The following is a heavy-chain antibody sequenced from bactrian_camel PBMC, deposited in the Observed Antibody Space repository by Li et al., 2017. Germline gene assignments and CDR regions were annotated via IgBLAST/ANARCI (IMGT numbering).Heavy chain of an antibody. CDR3: AEGRGSRGEHCYSLNY. CDR1: VHTFSSGC. V-gene: IGHV3S25*01. Sequence: QLVESGGGSVQAGGSLRLSCAASVHTFSSGCMGWFRQAPGNGRERVATIHLANGIPYYYGSVEGRFTISQDSARNTVYLQMNNLQPEDTATYYCAEGRGSRGEHCYSLNYWGQGTQVTVS. CDR2: IHLANGIP. D-gene: IGHD6*01. J-gene: IGHJ4*01.